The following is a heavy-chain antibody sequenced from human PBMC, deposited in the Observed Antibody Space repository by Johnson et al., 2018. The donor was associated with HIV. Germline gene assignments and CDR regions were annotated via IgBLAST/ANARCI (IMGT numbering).Heavy chain of an antibody. Sequence: VQLVESGGGLVQPGGSLRLSCAASGFTFSSYWMSWVRQAPGKGLEWVANIKQDGSEKYDVDSVKGRFTIPRDNAKNSLYLQMNSLRAEDTAVYYCARDSRSIQLWSPWAFDIWGQGTMVTVSS. V-gene: IGHV3-7*01. J-gene: IGHJ3*02. CDR3: ARDSRSIQLWSPWAFDI. D-gene: IGHD5-18*01. CDR1: GFTFSSYW. CDR2: IKQDGSEK.